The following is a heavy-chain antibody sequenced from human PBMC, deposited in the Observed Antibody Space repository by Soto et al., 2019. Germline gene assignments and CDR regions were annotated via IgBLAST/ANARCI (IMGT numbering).Heavy chain of an antibody. J-gene: IGHJ6*02. Sequence: SVNVYCKASGYTFTSYVISWVRQAPGQGLEWMGWISAYNGNTIYAQNFQGRVTMTEDTSTDTAYMELSSLRSEDTAVYYCATRTYSGALDGHADVDVWGQGTTVTVSS. D-gene: IGHD1-26*01. CDR2: ISAYNGNT. CDR3: ATRTYSGALDGHADVDV. CDR1: GYTFTSYV. V-gene: IGHV1-18*04.